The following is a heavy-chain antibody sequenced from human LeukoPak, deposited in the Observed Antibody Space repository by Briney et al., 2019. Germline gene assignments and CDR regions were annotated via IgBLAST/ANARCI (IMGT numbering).Heavy chain of an antibody. V-gene: IGHV3-48*01. CDR1: GFTFNNHN. CDR2: ISASGATT. Sequence: GGSLRLSCAASGFTFNNHNMNWLRQAPGKGLEWISYISASGATTHYADSVKGRFTISRDNSKNTLYLQMNSLRAEDTAVYYCARVIRYSYGYALDYWGQGTLVTVSS. D-gene: IGHD5-18*01. CDR3: ARVIRYSYGYALDY. J-gene: IGHJ4*02.